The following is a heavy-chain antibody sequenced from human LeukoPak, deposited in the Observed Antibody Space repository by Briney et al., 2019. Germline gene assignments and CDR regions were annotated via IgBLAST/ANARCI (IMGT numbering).Heavy chain of an antibody. D-gene: IGHD1-26*01. V-gene: IGHV1-46*02. J-gene: IGHJ5*02. Sequence: ASVRVSCKTSGYTFNTYPIHWVRRAPGQGLEWMGIINPSGGFTSYAQKLQGRVTVTRDMSTSTVYMELSNLRSEDTAVYYCARDQSGEWELLSGWWFDPWGQGTLVTVSS. CDR3: ARDQSGEWELLSGWWFDP. CDR1: GYTFNTYP. CDR2: INPSGGFT.